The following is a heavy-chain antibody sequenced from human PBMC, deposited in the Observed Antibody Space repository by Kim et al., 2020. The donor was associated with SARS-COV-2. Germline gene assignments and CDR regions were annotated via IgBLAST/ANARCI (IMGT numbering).Heavy chain of an antibody. J-gene: IGHJ6*02. D-gene: IGHD2-2*01. V-gene: IGHV3-74*01. Sequence: GGSLRLSCAASGFTFSSYWMHWVRQAPGKGLVWVSRINSDGSSTSYADSVKGRFTISRDNAKNTLYLQMNSLRAEDTAVYYCARDSEYQLLFEGRYYYYYYGMDVWGQGTTVTVSS. CDR3: ARDSEYQLLFEGRYYYYYYGMDV. CDR1: GFTFSSYW. CDR2: INSDGSST.